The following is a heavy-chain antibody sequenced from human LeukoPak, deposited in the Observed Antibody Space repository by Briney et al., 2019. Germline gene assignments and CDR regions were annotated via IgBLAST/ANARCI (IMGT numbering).Heavy chain of an antibody. J-gene: IGHJ4*02. CDR1: GFTFSSYW. CDR3: ARGHTAVTRHFDF. V-gene: IGHV3-21*01. CDR2: ISSGSSAI. Sequence: GGSLRLSCAASGFTFSSYWMHWVRQAPGKGLVWVSIISSGSSAIFSADALKGRFTISRDDAKNLLYLDMNSLRAEDTAVYYCARGHTAVTRHFDFWGQGTLVTVSS. D-gene: IGHD4-17*01.